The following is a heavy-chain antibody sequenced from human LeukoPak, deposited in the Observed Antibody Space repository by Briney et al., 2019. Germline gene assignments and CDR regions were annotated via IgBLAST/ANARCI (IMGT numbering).Heavy chain of an antibody. CDR1: GFTFSSYA. CDR2: ISGSGGGT. CDR3: AKEYYYDSSGFY. V-gene: IGHV3-23*01. Sequence: SGGSLRLSCAASGFTFSSYAMGWVRQAPGKGLEWVSCISGSGGGTYYADSVKGRFTISRDNSKNTLYLQMNSLRAEDTAVYYCAKEYYYDSSGFYWGQGTLVTVSS. D-gene: IGHD3-22*01. J-gene: IGHJ4*02.